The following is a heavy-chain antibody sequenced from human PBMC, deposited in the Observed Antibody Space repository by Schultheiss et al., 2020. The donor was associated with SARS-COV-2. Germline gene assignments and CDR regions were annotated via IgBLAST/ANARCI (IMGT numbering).Heavy chain of an antibody. V-gene: IGHV3-7*01. CDR1: GFTFSSYW. Sequence: GGSLRLSCAASGFTFSSYWMSWVRQAPGKGLEWVANIKQDGSEKYYVDSVKGRFTISRDNAKNSLYLQMNSLRAEDTAVYYCARGGYCSSTSCYRGAFDIWGQGTMVTVSS. D-gene: IGHD2-2*02. CDR2: IKQDGSEK. J-gene: IGHJ3*02. CDR3: ARGGYCSSTSCYRGAFDI.